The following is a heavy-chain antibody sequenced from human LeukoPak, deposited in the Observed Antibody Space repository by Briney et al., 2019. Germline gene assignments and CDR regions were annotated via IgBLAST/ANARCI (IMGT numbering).Heavy chain of an antibody. D-gene: IGHD1-26*01. CDR1: GFTSSSYA. Sequence: GRSLRLSCAASGFTSSSYAMHWVRQAPGKGLEWVAVISYDGSNKYYADSVKGRFTISRDNSKNTLYLQMNSLRAEDTAVYYCARVHSGSYLEVYYYFDYWGQGTLVTVSS. CDR2: ISYDGSNK. V-gene: IGHV3-30-3*01. J-gene: IGHJ4*02. CDR3: ARVHSGSYLEVYYYFDY.